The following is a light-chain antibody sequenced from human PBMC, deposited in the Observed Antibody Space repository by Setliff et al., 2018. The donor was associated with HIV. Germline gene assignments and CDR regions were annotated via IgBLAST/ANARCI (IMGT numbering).Light chain of an antibody. CDR3: SSYTASSTLYV. V-gene: IGLV2-14*03. CDR2: DVT. J-gene: IGLJ1*01. CDR1: ASDVGGYNY. Sequence: QSALTQPASVSGSPGQSITISCTGSASDVGGYNYVSWYQQQRGKAPKLIIYDVTHRPSGVSHRFSASKSGNTASLTISGLQAEDGADYFCSSYTASSTLYVFGTGTKVTVL.